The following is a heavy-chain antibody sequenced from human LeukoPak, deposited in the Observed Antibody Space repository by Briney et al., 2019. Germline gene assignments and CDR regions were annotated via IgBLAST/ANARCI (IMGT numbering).Heavy chain of an antibody. D-gene: IGHD3-3*01. V-gene: IGHV3-30*04. CDR3: ARAYYSNYDFWSGYYYYYYYGMDV. J-gene: IGHJ6*02. CDR1: KFAFSSYA. CDR2: ISYDGSNK. Sequence: PGGSLRLSCAASKFAFSSYAMSWVRQAPGKGLEWVAVISYDGSNKYYADSVKGRFTISRDNSKNTLYLQMNSLRAEDTAVYYCARAYYSNYDFWSGYYYYYYYGMDVWGQGTTVTVSS.